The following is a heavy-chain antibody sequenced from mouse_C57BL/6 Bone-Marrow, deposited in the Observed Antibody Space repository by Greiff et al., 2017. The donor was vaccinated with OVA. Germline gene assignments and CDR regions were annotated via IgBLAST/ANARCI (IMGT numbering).Heavy chain of an antibody. V-gene: IGHV1-74*01. J-gene: IGHJ2*01. D-gene: IGHD1-1*01. Sequence: QVQLQQPGAELVKPGASVKVSCKASGYTFTSYWMHWVKQRPGQGLEWIGRIHPSDSDTNYNQKFKGKATLTVDKSPSTADMQLSSLTSEDSAVYYCAIEGVFITTVVEGDYWGQGTTLTVSS. CDR3: AIEGVFITTVVEGDY. CDR2: IHPSDSDT. CDR1: GYTFTSYW.